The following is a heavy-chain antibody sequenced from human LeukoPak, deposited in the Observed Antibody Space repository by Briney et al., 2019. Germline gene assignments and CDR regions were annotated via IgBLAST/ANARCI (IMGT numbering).Heavy chain of an antibody. Sequence: PGRSLRLSCAASGFTFSSYAMPWVRQAPGKGLEWVAVISYDGSNKYYADSVKGRFTISRDNSKNTLYLQMNSVRAEDTAVYYCARVGKDFWSGYYTYYYYYYMDVWGKGTTVTVSS. D-gene: IGHD3-3*01. CDR2: ISYDGSNK. V-gene: IGHV3-30*01. CDR3: ARVGKDFWSGYYTYYYYYYMDV. CDR1: GFTFSSYA. J-gene: IGHJ6*03.